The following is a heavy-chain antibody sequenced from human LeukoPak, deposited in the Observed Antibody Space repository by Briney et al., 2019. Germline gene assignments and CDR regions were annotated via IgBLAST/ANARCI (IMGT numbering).Heavy chain of an antibody. D-gene: IGHD6-13*01. Sequence: GGSLRLSCVASGFTFSNYAMSWVRQAPGKGLEWVSDIIGGGTTFYADSVKGRFTISRDNSKNTLKLHMNNLRAEDTAIYYCAKDGSSRWADGNLCCWGQGTLVIVSS. CDR2: IIGGGTT. CDR3: AKDGSSRWADGNLCC. V-gene: IGHV3-23*01. J-gene: IGHJ4*02. CDR1: GFTFSNYA.